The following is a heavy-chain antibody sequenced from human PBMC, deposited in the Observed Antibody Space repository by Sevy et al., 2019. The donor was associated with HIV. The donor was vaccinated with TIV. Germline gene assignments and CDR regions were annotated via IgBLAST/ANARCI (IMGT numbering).Heavy chain of an antibody. Sequence: GGSLRLSCAASGFTFINYGMYWVRQAPGKGLEWVAFVSSDESNKYYVESVKGRFTISKDNSKNTLYLQMNSLRPEDMAVYYCARDAQRLPLGELSRIPSARGGMDVWGQGTAVTVSS. D-gene: IGHD3-16*02. V-gene: IGHV3-33*07. CDR1: GFTFINYG. J-gene: IGHJ6*02. CDR3: ARDAQRLPLGELSRIPSARGGMDV. CDR2: VSSDESNK.